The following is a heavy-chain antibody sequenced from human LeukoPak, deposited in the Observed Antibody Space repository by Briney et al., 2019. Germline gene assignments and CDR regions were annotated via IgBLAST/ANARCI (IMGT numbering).Heavy chain of an antibody. V-gene: IGHV3-49*04. CDR3: TRAPSGYDPNWFDP. D-gene: IGHD5-12*01. Sequence: PGRSLRLSCTASGFTFGDYAMSLVRQAPGKGLEWVGFIRSKAYGGTTEYAASVKGRFTISRDDSKSIAYLQMNSLKTEDTAVYYCTRAPSGYDPNWFDPWGQGTLVTVSS. CDR2: IRSKAYGGTT. CDR1: GFTFGDYA. J-gene: IGHJ5*02.